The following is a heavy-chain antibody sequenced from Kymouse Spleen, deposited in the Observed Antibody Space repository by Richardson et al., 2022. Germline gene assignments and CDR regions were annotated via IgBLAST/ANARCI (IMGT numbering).Heavy chain of an antibody. V-gene: IGHV3-9*01. CDR3: AKALTGTTVFDY. CDR2: ISWNSGSI. CDR1: GFTFDDYA. J-gene: IGHJ4*02. Sequence: EVQLVESGGGLVQPGRSLRLSCAASGFTFDDYAMHWVRQAPGKGLEWVSGISWNSGSIGYADSVKGRFTISRDNAKNSLYLQMNSLRAEDTALYYCAKALTGTTVFDYWGQGTLVTVSS. D-gene: IGHD1-7*01.